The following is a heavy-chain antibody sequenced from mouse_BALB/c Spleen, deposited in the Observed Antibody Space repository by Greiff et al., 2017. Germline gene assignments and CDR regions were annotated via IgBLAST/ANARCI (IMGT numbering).Heavy chain of an antibody. CDR1: GYTFTSYW. CDR2: IYPGSGST. D-gene: IGHD2-1*01. Sequence: LQQPGSELVRPGASVKLSCKASGYTFTSYWMHWVKQRPGQGLEWIGNIYPGSGSTNYDEKFKSKATLTVDTSSSTAYMQLSSLTSEDSAVYYGTNYYGIAYWGQGTLVTVSA. J-gene: IGHJ3*01. CDR3: TNYYGIAY. V-gene: IGHV1S22*01.